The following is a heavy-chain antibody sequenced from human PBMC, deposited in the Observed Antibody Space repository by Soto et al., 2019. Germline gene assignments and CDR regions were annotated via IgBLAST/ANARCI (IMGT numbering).Heavy chain of an antibody. V-gene: IGHV4-31*03. D-gene: IGHD4-17*01. J-gene: IGHJ4*03. Sequence: QVQLQESGPGLVKPSQTLSLTCTVSGGSIISGGYYWSWIRQPPGKGLEWIGDIYYSGSTYYNPSLKSRVIIADGTSNSEVPLQLTGVNAGDTAVYYCAGHNHDYGDYVSTLSNWGHGSMVTFAS. CDR3: AGHNHDYGDYVSTLSN. CDR1: GGSIISGGYY. CDR2: IYYSGST.